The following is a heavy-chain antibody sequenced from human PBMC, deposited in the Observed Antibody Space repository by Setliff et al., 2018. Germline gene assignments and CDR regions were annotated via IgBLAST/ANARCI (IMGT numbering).Heavy chain of an antibody. J-gene: IGHJ3*02. CDR3: ARDRFYNSWSGTSITAPHDAFDI. D-gene: IGHD3-3*01. CDR2: INPSGGLT. Sequence: GASVKVSCKASGYTSINYGISWVRQAPGQGLEWMGIINPSGGLTKYAQKFQGRVTMTSDTSTNTVYLEVSSLRSEDTAVYFCARDRFYNSWSGTSITAPHDAFDIWGQGTMVTVSS. CDR1: GYTSINYG. V-gene: IGHV1-46*03.